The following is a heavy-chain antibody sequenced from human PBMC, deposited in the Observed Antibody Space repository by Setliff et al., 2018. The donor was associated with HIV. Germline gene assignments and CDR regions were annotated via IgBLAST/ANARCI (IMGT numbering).Heavy chain of an antibody. V-gene: IGHV4-59*08. CDR3: ARHKSQPYYFDY. CDR1: GGSISNSY. CDR2: IYTSGST. J-gene: IGHJ4*02. Sequence: SETLSLTCTVSGGSISNSYWTWIRQPPGKGLEWIGYIYTSGSTNYNPSLKSRVIISVDTSKNQLSLKLSSMTAADTAMYYCARHKSQPYYFDYWGQGTLVTVSS.